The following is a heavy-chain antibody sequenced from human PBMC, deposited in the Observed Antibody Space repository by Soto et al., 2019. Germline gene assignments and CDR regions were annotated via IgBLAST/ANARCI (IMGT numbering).Heavy chain of an antibody. CDR1: GGSFGGYY. J-gene: IGHJ6*03. CDR3: ARGSGPPNYDFFSGAKFHYYYLDG. CDR2: INHSGST. D-gene: IGHD3-3*01. Sequence: SETLSLTCAVYGGSFGGYYWSWVGQPPGKGLEWIGEINHSGSTNYNPSLKSRVTISVDTSKNQFSLKLSSVTAADTAVYYCARGSGPPNYDFFSGAKFHYYYLDGWGKGTTVTVAS. V-gene: IGHV4-34*01.